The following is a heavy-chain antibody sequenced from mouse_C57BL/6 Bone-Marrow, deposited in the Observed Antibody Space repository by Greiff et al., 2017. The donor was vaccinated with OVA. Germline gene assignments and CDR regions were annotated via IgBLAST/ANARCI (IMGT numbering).Heavy chain of an antibody. J-gene: IGHJ2*01. CDR2: INPNNGGT. Sequence: VQLQQSGPELVKPGASVKISCKASGYTFTDYYMNWVKQSHGKSLEWIGDINPNNGGTSYNQKFKGKATLTVDKSSSTAYMELRSLTSEDSAVYYCARPRGNYFDYWGQGTTLTVSS. CDR1: GYTFTDYY. V-gene: IGHV1-26*01. CDR3: ARPRGNYFDY.